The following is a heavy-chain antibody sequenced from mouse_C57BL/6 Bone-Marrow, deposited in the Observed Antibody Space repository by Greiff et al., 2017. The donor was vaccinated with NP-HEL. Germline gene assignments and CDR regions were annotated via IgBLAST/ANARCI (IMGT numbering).Heavy chain of an antibody. V-gene: IGHV14-3*01. CDR2: IDPANGNS. CDR1: GFNIKNTY. D-gene: IGHD1-1*01. J-gene: IGHJ3*01. CDR3: VRDRPLFYGRNKAWFAY. Sequence: EVKLMESVAELVRPGASVKLSCTASGFNIKNTYMHWVKQRPEQGLEWIGRIDPANGNSKYAPKFQGKATITADTSSYTAYLQLSSLTSEDTAIYYCVRDRPLFYGRNKAWFAYWGQGTLVTVSA.